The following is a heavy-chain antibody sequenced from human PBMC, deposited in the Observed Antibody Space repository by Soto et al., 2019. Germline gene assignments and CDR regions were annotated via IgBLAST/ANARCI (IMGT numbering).Heavy chain of an antibody. CDR1: GGYFSCYY. CDR2: INHSGST. D-gene: IGHD3-10*01. Sequence: SETLSLTCAVYGGYFSCYYWSWIRQPPGKGLEWIGEINHSGSTNYNPSLKSRVTISVDTSKNQFSLKLSSVTAADTAVYYCARGIRRRTKGSGRIYFDYWGQGTLVTVSS. CDR3: ARGIRRRTKGSGRIYFDY. V-gene: IGHV4-34*01. J-gene: IGHJ4*02.